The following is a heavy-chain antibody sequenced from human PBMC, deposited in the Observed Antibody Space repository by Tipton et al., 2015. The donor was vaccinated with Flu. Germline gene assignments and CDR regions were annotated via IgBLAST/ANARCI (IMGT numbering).Heavy chain of an antibody. J-gene: IGHJ5*02. Sequence: SLRLSCAASGFTFSSYWMSWVRQAPGKGLEWVANIKQDGTQKYYVDSVEGRFTISRDNAKNSVYLQMNSLRVEDTALYYCARDFAAGVGSWGQGPLGPVSS. V-gene: IGHV3-7*01. CDR3: ARDFAAGVGS. CDR2: IKQDGTQK. D-gene: IGHD6-13*01. CDR1: GFTFSSYW.